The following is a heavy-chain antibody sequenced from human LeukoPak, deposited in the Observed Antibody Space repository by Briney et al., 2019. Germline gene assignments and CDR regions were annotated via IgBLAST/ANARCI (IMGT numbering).Heavy chain of an antibody. V-gene: IGHV3-30*01. CDR1: GFTFRSYA. Sequence: GGSLRLSCEVSGFTFRSYAMHWVRQAPGKGLEWVAVISYDGSKKYYADSVKGRFTISRDNSKNTLYLQMNSLRTEDTAVYYCARDYLQWHYDGSGYAVDYWGQGTLVTVSS. CDR2: ISYDGSKK. D-gene: IGHD3-22*01. CDR3: ARDYLQWHYDGSGYAVDY. J-gene: IGHJ4*02.